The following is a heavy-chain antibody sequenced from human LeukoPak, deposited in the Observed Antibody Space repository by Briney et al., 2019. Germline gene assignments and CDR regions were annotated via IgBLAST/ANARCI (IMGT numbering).Heavy chain of an antibody. Sequence: SETLSLTCTVSGGSISSYYWRWIRQPPGKGLEWIGYIYYSGSTNYNPSLKSRVTISVDTSKNQFSLKLSSVTAADTAVYYCARHVQDYYYYGLDVWGQGTTVTVSS. V-gene: IGHV4-59*08. J-gene: IGHJ6*02. CDR2: IYYSGST. CDR1: GGSISSYY. CDR3: ARHVQDYYYYGLDV.